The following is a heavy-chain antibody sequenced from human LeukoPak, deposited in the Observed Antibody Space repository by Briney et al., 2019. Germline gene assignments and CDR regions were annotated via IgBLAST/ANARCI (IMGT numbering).Heavy chain of an antibody. J-gene: IGHJ4*02. CDR1: GFTFSSYA. CDR3: AKDVRYGYGQFDY. D-gene: IGHD5-18*01. CDR2: ISGSGGST. V-gene: IGHV3-23*01. Sequence: GGSLRLSCAASGFTFSSYAMSWVRQAPGKGLEWVSAISGSGGSTYYADSVKGRFTISRDNSKNTLYLQMNSLGAEDTAVYYCAKDVRYGYGQFDYWGQGTLVTVSS.